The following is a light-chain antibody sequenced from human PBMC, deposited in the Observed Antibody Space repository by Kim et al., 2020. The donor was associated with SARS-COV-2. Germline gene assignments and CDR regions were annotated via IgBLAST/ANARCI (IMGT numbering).Light chain of an antibody. CDR2: WAS. V-gene: IGKV4-1*01. J-gene: IGKJ2*01. CDR1: QSVLYNSNNKNY. Sequence: RATIDCKSSQSVLYNSNNKNYLAWYQQKPGQPPKLLISWASTRESGVSDRFSGSGSGTDFTLTISSLQAEDVAVYYCQHYYTVPYTFGQGTKLEI. CDR3: QHYYTVPYT.